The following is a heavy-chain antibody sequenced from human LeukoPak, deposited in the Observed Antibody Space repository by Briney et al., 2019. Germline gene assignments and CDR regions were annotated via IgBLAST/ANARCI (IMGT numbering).Heavy chain of an antibody. CDR1: GFTFSGYW. D-gene: IGHD5-18*01. J-gene: IGHJ4*02. CDR2: INNDGSST. V-gene: IGHV3-74*01. CDR3: ASLSDTAMVRLDY. Sequence: LPGGCLRLSCAASGFTFSGYWMHWVRQAPGKGLVWVSRINNDGSSTRYADSVQGRFTISRDNAKNTLYLQMNSLRAEDTAVYYCASLSDTAMVRLDYWGQGTLVTVSS.